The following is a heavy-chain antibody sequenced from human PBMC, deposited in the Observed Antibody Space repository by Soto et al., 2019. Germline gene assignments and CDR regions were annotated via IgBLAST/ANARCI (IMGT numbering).Heavy chain of an antibody. Sequence: AGGSLRLSCAASGFTFDDYAMHWVRQAPGKGLEWVSGISWNSGSIGYADSVKGRFTISRDNAKNSLYLQMNSLRAEDTALYYCAKDFTPAAGTFYFDYWGQGTLVTVSS. D-gene: IGHD6-13*01. CDR2: ISWNSGSI. V-gene: IGHV3-9*01. CDR1: GFTFDDYA. J-gene: IGHJ4*02. CDR3: AKDFTPAAGTFYFDY.